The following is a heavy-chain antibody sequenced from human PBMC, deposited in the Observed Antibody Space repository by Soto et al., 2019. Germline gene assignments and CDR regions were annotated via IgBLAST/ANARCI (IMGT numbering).Heavy chain of an antibody. D-gene: IGHD2-2*01. CDR3: VKTGCSSTSCYTIPFDY. J-gene: IGHJ4*02. CDR2: ISGSGGST. CDR1: GFTFSSYA. V-gene: IGHV3-23*01. Sequence: GGSLRLSCAASGFTFSSYAMSWVCQAPGKGLEWVSAISGSGGSTYYADSVKGRFTISRDNSKNTLYLQMNSLRAEDTAVYYCVKTGCSSTSCYTIPFDYWGQGTLVTVSS.